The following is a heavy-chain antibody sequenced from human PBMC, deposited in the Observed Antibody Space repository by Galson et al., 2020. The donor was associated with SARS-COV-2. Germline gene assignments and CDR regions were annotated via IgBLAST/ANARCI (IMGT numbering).Heavy chain of an antibody. D-gene: IGHD3-22*01. J-gene: IGHJ4*02. V-gene: IGHV3-74*01. Sequence: QAGGSLRLSCAASGFTFSSYWMHWVRQAPGKGLVWVSRINSDGSSTSYADSVKGRFTISRDNAKNTLYLQMNSLRAEDTAVYYCARVSYFSGYYYPFDYWGQGTLVTVSS. CDR2: INSDGSST. CDR3: ARVSYFSGYYYPFDY. CDR1: GFTFSSYW.